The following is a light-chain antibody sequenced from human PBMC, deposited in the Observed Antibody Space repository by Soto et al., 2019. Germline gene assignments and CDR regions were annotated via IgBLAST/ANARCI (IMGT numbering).Light chain of an antibody. CDR1: SSNIGAGHD. CDR3: QSYDSSLSGWV. Sequence: QSVLTQPPSVSGAPGQRVTISCTGSSSNIGAGHDVHWYQQLPGTAPKLLIYGNSNRTSGVPDRFSGSKSGTSASLAITGLQAEDAADYYCQSYDSSLSGWVFGGVTKLTV. J-gene: IGLJ3*02. V-gene: IGLV1-40*01. CDR2: GNS.